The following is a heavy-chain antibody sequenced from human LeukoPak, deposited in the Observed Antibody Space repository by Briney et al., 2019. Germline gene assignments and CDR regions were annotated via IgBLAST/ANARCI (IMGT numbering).Heavy chain of an antibody. CDR3: ASEGVVVVAGPSDMDV. D-gene: IGHD2-15*01. J-gene: IGHJ6*03. CDR2: ISGSGGST. V-gene: IGHV3-23*01. CDR1: GFTFSSYA. Sequence: QTGGSLRLSCAASGFTFSSYAMSWVRQAPGKGLEWVSAISGSGGSTYYADSVKGRFTISRDNSKNTLYLQMNSLRAEDTAVYYCASEGVVVVAGPSDMDVWGKGTTVTVSS.